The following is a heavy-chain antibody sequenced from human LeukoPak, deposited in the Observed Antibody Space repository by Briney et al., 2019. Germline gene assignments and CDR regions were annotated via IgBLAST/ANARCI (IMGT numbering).Heavy chain of an antibody. CDR3: ARYYYDSSGHFDY. J-gene: IGHJ4*02. Sequence: SETLTLTCTVSGGSISSTVYYWGWIRQPPGKGLEWIGSVSDSGGTYYNPSLKSRVTISVDTSKNQFSLKLSSVTAADTAVYYCARYYYDSSGHFDYWGQGTLVTVSS. V-gene: IGHV4-39*01. CDR2: VSDSGGT. D-gene: IGHD3-22*01. CDR1: GGSISSTVYY.